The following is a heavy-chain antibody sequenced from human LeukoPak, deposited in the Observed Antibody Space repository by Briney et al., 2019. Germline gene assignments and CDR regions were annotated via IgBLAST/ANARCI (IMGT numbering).Heavy chain of an antibody. CDR3: AKDVGKWESLHFFDY. CDR2: ISGSGAST. V-gene: IGHV3-23*01. CDR1: GFTLSTNA. D-gene: IGHD1-26*01. J-gene: IGHJ4*02. Sequence: GGSLRLSCLTSGFTLSTNAMSWVRQAPGKGLEWISGISGSGASTYYADSVKGRFTISRDDSRNTLYLQMNSLRGDDTAVYYCAKDVGKWESLHFFDYWGQGTLVTVSS.